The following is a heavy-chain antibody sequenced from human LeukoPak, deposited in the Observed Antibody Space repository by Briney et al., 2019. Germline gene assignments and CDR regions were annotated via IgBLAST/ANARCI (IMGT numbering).Heavy chain of an antibody. CDR1: GGSINSYY. D-gene: IGHD3-10*01. CDR2: IYYSGST. CDR3: ARGYYYGSGSYPWFDP. J-gene: IGHJ5*02. V-gene: IGHV4-59*08. Sequence: PSETLSLTCTVSGGSINSYYWSWIRQPPGKGLEWIGYIYYSGSTNYNPSLKSRVTISVDTSENQFSLKLSSVTAADTAVYYCARGYYYGSGSYPWFDPWGQGTLVTVSS.